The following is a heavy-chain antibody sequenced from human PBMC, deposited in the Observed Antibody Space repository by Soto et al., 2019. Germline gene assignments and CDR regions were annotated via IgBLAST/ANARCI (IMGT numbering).Heavy chain of an antibody. CDR3: ARGGLGYCSGGSCPKSWFDP. Sequence: ASVKVSCKASGYTFNNYGITWVRQAPGQGLQWMGWISPSNDNTNYAPSLQGRVTMTTDTSTTTAYMELRSLRSDDTAVYYCARGGLGYCSGGSCPKSWFDPWGQGTLVTVSS. J-gene: IGHJ5*02. V-gene: IGHV1-18*01. CDR2: ISPSNDNT. CDR1: GYTFNNYG. D-gene: IGHD2-15*01.